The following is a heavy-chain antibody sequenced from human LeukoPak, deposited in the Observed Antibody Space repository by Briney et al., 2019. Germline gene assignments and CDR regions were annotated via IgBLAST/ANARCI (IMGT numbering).Heavy chain of an antibody. CDR2: IYHSGST. CDR3: ARAPGVDIVASGAFDI. D-gene: IGHD5-12*01. V-gene: IGHV4-59*12. CDR1: GGSISSYY. J-gene: IGHJ3*02. Sequence: SETLSLTCAVSGGSISSYYWSWIRQPPGKGLEWIGYIYHSGSTYYNPSLKSRVTISVDRSKNQFSLKLSSVTAADTAVYYCARAPGVDIVASGAFDIWGQGTMVTVSS.